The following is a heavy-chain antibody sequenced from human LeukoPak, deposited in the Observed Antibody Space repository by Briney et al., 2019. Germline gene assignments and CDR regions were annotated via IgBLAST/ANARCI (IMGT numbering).Heavy chain of an antibody. J-gene: IGHJ4*02. CDR2: ISRGVGST. Sequence: PGGSLRLSCAASGFTFGSYDLSWVRQAPGKGLECVAAISRGVGSTYYADSVKGRFTISRDNSQNTLYLQMNSLRAEDTAVYYCARTPLTSPVDTTLLRYDYFDYWGQGTLVTVSS. V-gene: IGHV3-23*01. D-gene: IGHD5-18*01. CDR1: GFTFGSYD. CDR3: ARTPLTSPVDTTLLRYDYFDY.